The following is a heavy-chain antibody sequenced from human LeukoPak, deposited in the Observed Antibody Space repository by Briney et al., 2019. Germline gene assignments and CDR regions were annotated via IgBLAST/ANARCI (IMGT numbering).Heavy chain of an antibody. CDR3: ARGRRSGYYKGNYFDY. J-gene: IGHJ4*02. Sequence: PSETLSLTCAVFGGSFSGYSWTWIRQSPGKGLEWIGELNHSGSTNYNPSLKSRVTISVDTSKNQFSLKLSYVTAADTAVYYCARGRRSGYYKGNYFDYWGQGTLVTVSS. CDR2: LNHSGST. D-gene: IGHD3-3*01. CDR1: GGSFSGYS. V-gene: IGHV4-34*01.